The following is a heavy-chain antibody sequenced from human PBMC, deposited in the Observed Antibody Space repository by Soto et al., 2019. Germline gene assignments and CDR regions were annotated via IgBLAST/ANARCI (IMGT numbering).Heavy chain of an antibody. CDR2: ISYDGSNK. V-gene: IGHV3-30*18. CDR3: AKAPIVVVPAAMPEDGMDV. D-gene: IGHD2-2*01. J-gene: IGHJ6*02. CDR1: GFTFSSYG. Sequence: QVQLVESGGGVVQPGRSLRLSCAASGFTFSSYGMHWVRQAPGKGLEWVAVISYDGSNKYYADSVKGRFTISRDNSKNTLYLQMNSLRAEDTAVYYCAKAPIVVVPAAMPEDGMDVWGQGTTVTVSS.